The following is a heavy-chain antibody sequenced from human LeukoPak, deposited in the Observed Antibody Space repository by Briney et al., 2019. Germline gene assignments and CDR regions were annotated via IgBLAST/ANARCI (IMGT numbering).Heavy chain of an antibody. D-gene: IGHD2-15*01. CDR2: IYHSGST. V-gene: IGHV4-38-2*02. J-gene: IGHJ5*02. CDR1: GYSISSGYY. Sequence: PSETLSLTCTVSGYSISSGYYWGWIRQPPGKGLEWFGSIYHSGSTYYNPSLKSRVTMSVDTSKNQFSLKLSSVTAADTAIYYCARAVIVVAAATQRNWFDPWGQGTLVTVSS. CDR3: ARAVIVVAAATQRNWFDP.